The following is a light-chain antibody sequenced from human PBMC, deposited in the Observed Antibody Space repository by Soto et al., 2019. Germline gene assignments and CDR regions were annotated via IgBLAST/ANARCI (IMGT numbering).Light chain of an antibody. J-gene: IGKJ1*01. CDR2: GAS. CDR1: QSVSGN. CDR3: QQYNNWPRT. V-gene: IGKV3-15*01. Sequence: EIVMTQSPATLSVSPGERATLSCRASQSVSGNLAWYQQKPGEAPRLLIYGASTRATGIPARFSGSGSGTEFTLTISSLQSEDFAVYYCQQYNNWPRTFGQGTKVEIK.